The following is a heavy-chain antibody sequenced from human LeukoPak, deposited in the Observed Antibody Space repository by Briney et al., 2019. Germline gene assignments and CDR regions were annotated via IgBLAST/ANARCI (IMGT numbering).Heavy chain of an antibody. CDR2: INPNSGGT. Sequence: ASVKVSCKASGYTFTGYYMHWVRQAPGQGLEWMGWINPNSGGTNYAQKFQGRVTMTRDTSISTAYMELSRLRSDDTAVYYCARVYYYGLARYSEFDWFDPWGQGTLVTVSS. D-gene: IGHD3-10*01. J-gene: IGHJ5*02. V-gene: IGHV1-2*02. CDR3: ARVYYYGLARYSEFDWFDP. CDR1: GYTFTGYY.